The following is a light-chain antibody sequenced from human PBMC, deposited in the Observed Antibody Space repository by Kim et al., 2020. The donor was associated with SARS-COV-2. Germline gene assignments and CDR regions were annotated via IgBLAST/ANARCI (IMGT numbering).Light chain of an antibody. J-gene: IGKJ2*01. V-gene: IGKV3-15*01. CDR1: QSVAGN. Sequence: ETVVTQSPATLSVSPGDIATLSCRTSQSVAGNIAWYQQKPGQAPRLLIYRASTRANGVPDRFIGHGYGIEFTLIITALQPEDSALYHCQQNDNWPPYTFGQGTKVEI. CDR3: QQNDNWPPYT. CDR2: RAS.